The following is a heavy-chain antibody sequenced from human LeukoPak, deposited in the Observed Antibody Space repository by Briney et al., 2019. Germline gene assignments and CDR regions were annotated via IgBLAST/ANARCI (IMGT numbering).Heavy chain of an antibody. CDR3: TRDSGTYTWLDP. Sequence: PGGSLRLSCAASGFTFSGSAIHWVRQSFGKGLEWIGHIDKEKNSYATASAYAVSVEGRFIVSRDDSKNMAFLQMSGLKTEDTALYFCTRDSGTYTWLDPWGEGTLVTVSS. V-gene: IGHV3-73*01. D-gene: IGHD1-26*01. CDR1: GFTFSGSA. CDR2: IDKEKNSYATAS. J-gene: IGHJ5*02.